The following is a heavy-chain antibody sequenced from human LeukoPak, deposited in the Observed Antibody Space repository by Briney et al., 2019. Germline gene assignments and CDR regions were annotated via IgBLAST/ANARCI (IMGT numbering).Heavy chain of an antibody. Sequence: PGGSLRLSCAASGFTFSLYAMSWVRQAPGKGLEWVSTITGCGGSTYYADSVRGRFTISRDNSKNTLYLQMISLRAEDTAVYYCAKGGGSSWYYFDYWGQGTLVTVSS. CDR2: ITGCGGST. J-gene: IGHJ4*02. D-gene: IGHD6-13*01. CDR3: AKGGGSSWYYFDY. CDR1: GFTFSLYA. V-gene: IGHV3-23*01.